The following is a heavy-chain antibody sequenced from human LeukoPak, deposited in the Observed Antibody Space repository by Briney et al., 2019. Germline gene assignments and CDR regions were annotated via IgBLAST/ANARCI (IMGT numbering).Heavy chain of an antibody. J-gene: IGHJ4*02. V-gene: IGHV3-64D*08. D-gene: IGHD4-17*01. CDR1: GFTFRSFA. Sequence: PGGSLRLSCSASGFTFRSFAMFWVRQAPGKGLEYVSAISGYGDSSHYADSLRGRFTISRDSSKNTVDLQINTLTPEDTAVYYCVKSPRRSPSAIYGDYGTYDSWGQGTLVTVSS. CDR2: ISGYGDSS. CDR3: VKSPRRSPSAIYGDYGTYDS.